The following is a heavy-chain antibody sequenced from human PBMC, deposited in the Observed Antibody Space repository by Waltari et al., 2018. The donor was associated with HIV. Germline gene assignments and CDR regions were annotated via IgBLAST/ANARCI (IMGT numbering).Heavy chain of an antibody. J-gene: IGHJ3*01. CDR2: ISGSGGNK. Sequence: QLLESGGGLVKPGGSLRLSCVASGFPLNKFAMNWVRQAPGKGLEWLSSISGSGGNKYYADSVKGRISISRENSQNTVYLQINSLRVDDTATYYCAKTVPTVTSIFEGLDVWGQGAMVIVSS. CDR1: GFPLNKFA. CDR3: AKTVPTVTSIFEGLDV. V-gene: IGHV3-23*01. D-gene: IGHD4-17*01.